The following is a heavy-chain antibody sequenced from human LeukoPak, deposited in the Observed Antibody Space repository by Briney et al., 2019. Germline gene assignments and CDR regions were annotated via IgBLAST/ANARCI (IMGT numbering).Heavy chain of an antibody. Sequence: PGGSLGLSCAASGFTFSNAWMSWVRQAPGKGLEWVGRIKSKTDGGTTDYAAPVKGRFTISRDDSKNTLYLQMNSLKTEDTAVYYCTTVPNYYDSSGYDDAFDIWGQGTMVTVSS. D-gene: IGHD3-22*01. CDR1: GFTFSNAW. CDR3: TTVPNYYDSSGYDDAFDI. CDR2: IKSKTDGGTT. J-gene: IGHJ3*02. V-gene: IGHV3-15*01.